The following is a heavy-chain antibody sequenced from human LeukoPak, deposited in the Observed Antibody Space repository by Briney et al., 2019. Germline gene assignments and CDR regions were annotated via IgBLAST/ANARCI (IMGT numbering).Heavy chain of an antibody. CDR2: IYTSGST. D-gene: IGHD2-15*01. CDR3: ARAGYCSGGSCRPFGFDY. Sequence: PSETLSLTCTVSGGSISSYYWSWIRQPAGKGLEWIGRIYTSGSTNYNPSLKSRVTMSVDTSKNQFSLKLSSVTAADTAVYYCARAGYCSGGSCRPFGFDYWGQGTLVTVSS. J-gene: IGHJ4*02. CDR1: GGSISSYY. V-gene: IGHV4-4*07.